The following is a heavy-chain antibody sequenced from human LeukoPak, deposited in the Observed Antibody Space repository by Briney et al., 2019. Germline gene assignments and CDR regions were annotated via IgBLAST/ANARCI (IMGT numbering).Heavy chain of an antibody. D-gene: IGHD6-19*01. Sequence: GGSLRLSCAASGFTFSNAWMNWVRQAPGKGLEWVGRIKSKTDGGTTDYAAPVKGRFTISRDDSKDTLSLQMSSLRVEDTAIYYCARRGGSRGWGAFDIWGQGTIVTVSS. CDR1: GFTFSNAW. CDR3: ARRGGSRGWGAFDI. J-gene: IGHJ3*02. V-gene: IGHV3-15*07. CDR2: IKSKTDGGTT.